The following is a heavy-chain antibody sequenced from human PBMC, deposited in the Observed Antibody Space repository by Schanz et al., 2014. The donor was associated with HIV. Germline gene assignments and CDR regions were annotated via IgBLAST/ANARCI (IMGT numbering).Heavy chain of an antibody. J-gene: IGHJ6*02. CDR3: AREANLEWLFVVDV. CDR1: GFTFSSRA. Sequence: VQLLESGGGLVQPGGSLRLSCAGSGFTFSSRAMSWVRQAPGKGLVWVSRINSDGSNTNYADSVKGRFTISRDNAKKSLYLQMNSLRAEDTAVYYCAREANLEWLFVVDVWGRGTTVTVSS. V-gene: IGHV3-74*01. D-gene: IGHD3-3*01. CDR2: INSDGSNT.